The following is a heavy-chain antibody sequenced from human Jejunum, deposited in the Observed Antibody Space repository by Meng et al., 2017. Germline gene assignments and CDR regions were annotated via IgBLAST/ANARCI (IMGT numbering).Heavy chain of an antibody. D-gene: IGHD5-24*01. Sequence: SETLSLTCAVYGASLSPYYWTWVRQPPGKGLEWIAEIHHSGSTKYNPSLKSRLSILVDTSKNQLSLRLNSVTAADTAVYYCAKQGAHMADYWGQGTLVTVSS. V-gene: IGHV4-34*01. CDR3: AKQGAHMADY. CDR1: GASLSPYY. J-gene: IGHJ4*02. CDR2: IHHSGST.